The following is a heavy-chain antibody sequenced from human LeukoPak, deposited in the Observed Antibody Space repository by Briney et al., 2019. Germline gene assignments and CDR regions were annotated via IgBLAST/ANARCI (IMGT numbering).Heavy chain of an antibody. Sequence: ASVKVSCKTSGYTFTGYYMHWVRQAPGQGLEWMGWFNPNSRDTNYARKFQGRVTMTRDTSIDTAYLELSRLRSDDTAVYYCARAPSSVVAGVNWFDPWGQGTLVTVSS. J-gene: IGHJ5*02. CDR1: GYTFTGYY. CDR3: ARAPSSVVAGVNWFDP. V-gene: IGHV1-2*02. D-gene: IGHD2-15*01. CDR2: FNPNSRDT.